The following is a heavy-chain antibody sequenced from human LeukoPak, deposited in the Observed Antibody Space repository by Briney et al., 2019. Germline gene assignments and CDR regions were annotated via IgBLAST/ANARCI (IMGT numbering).Heavy chain of an antibody. D-gene: IGHD3-22*01. Sequence: SETLSLTCAVYGGSFSGYYWGWIRQPPGKGLEWIGEINHSGSTNYNPSLKSRVTISVDTSKNQFSLKLSSVTAADTAVYYCARGSHDSSGYYYFDYWGQGTLVTVSS. J-gene: IGHJ4*02. CDR2: INHSGST. CDR1: GGSFSGYY. V-gene: IGHV4-34*01. CDR3: ARGSHDSSGYYYFDY.